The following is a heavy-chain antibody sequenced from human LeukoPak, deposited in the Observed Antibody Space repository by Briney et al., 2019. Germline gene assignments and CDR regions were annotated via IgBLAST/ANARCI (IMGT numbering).Heavy chain of an antibody. Sequence: ASVKVSCKASGYTFTGYDMHWVRQAPGQGLEWMGWISPYSGGTNYAQKFQGRVTMTRDTSISTAYMELSRLRSDDTAVYYCAKDWRAYCGGDCYSYCDYWGQGTLVTVSS. J-gene: IGHJ4*02. CDR1: GYTFTGYD. V-gene: IGHV1-2*02. CDR2: ISPYSGGT. D-gene: IGHD2-21*02. CDR3: AKDWRAYCGGDCYSYCDY.